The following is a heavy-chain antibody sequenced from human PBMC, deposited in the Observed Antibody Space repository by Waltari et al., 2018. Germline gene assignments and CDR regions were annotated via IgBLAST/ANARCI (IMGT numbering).Heavy chain of an antibody. V-gene: IGHV3-74*01. CDR1: GFTFSNYW. D-gene: IGHD2-8*02. J-gene: IGHJ1*01. CDR2: IRGYGFDI. CDR3: VRNLVAVPQVDFQH. Sequence: EVQLVESGGGLVQPGGSLRLTCEVSGFTFSNYWMHWVRQVPGKGLEGGARIRGYGFDIHYADSVRGRFTISRDNAKNTVFLQMSSLRAEDTAVYYCVRNLVAVPQVDFQHWGQGTLVTVSS.